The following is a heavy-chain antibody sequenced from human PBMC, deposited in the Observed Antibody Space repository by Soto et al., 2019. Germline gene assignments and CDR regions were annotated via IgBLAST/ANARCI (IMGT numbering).Heavy chain of an antibody. V-gene: IGHV6-1*01. CDR3: ARDTPLGSSSVFDLEYYYYGMDV. Sequence: PSQTLSLTCAFSGDMVSSNSAAWNWIRQSPSRGLEGLGRTYYRSKWYNDYAVSVKSRITINPDTSKNQFSLQLNSVTPEDTAVYYCARDTPLGSSSVFDLEYYYYGMDVWGKGTTETVS. J-gene: IGHJ6*04. D-gene: IGHD6-6*01. CDR2: TYYRSKWYN. CDR1: GDMVSSNSAA.